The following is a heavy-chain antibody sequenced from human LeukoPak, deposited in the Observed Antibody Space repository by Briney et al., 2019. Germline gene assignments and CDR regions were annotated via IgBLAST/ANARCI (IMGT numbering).Heavy chain of an antibody. CDR2: IYDSGST. D-gene: IGHD3-9*01. CDR3: AREDYNILTGSGDNWFDP. Sequence: SETLSLTCTVSGCSISRYYWSWIRQSPGNGLEWIGYIYDSGSTNYNPSLKSRVTISVDTSRSQFSLKLSSVTAADTAVYYCAREDYNILTGSGDNWFDPWGQGTLVTVSS. V-gene: IGHV4-59*01. J-gene: IGHJ5*02. CDR1: GCSISRYY.